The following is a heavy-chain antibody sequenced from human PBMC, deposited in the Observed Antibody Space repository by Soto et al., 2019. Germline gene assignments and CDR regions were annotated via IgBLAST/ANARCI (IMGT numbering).Heavy chain of an antibody. CDR3: AKGPLLFPDYGDYADYSYGMDV. V-gene: IGHV3-30*18. D-gene: IGHD4-17*01. CDR2: ISYDGSNK. Sequence: PGGSLRLSCAASGFTFSSYGMHWVRQAPGKGLEWVAVISYDGSNKYYADSVKGRFTISRDNSKNTLYLQMNSLRAEDTAVYYCAKGPLLFPDYGDYADYSYGMDVWGQGTTVTVSS. CDR1: GFTFSSYG. J-gene: IGHJ6*02.